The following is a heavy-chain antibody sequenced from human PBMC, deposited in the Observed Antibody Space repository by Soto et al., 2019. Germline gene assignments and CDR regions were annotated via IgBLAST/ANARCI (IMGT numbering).Heavy chain of an antibody. V-gene: IGHV5-51*01. D-gene: IGHD4-17*01. J-gene: IGHJ6*02. CDR3: ARHSRVPVTKISGYYYGMDV. CDR2: IYPGDSDT. CDR1: GYSFTSYW. Sequence: PGESLKISCKGSGYSFTSYWIGWVRQMPGKGLEWMGIIYPGDSDTRYSPSFQGQVTISADKSISTAYLQWSSLKASDTAMYYCARHSRVPVTKISGYYYGMDVWGQGTTVPVSS.